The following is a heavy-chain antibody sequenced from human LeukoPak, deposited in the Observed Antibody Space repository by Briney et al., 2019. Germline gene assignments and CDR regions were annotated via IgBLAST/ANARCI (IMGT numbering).Heavy chain of an antibody. CDR1: GGSISSSSYY. CDR2: IYYSGST. V-gene: IGHV4-39*01. J-gene: IGHJ6*02. Sequence: SETLSLTCTVSGGSISSSSYYWGWIRQPPGKGLEWIGSIYYSGSTYYNPSLKSRVTISVDTSRNQFSLKLSSVTAADTAVYYCARHHANSSGWYLYYYYYGMDVWGQGTTVTDSS. D-gene: IGHD6-19*01. CDR3: ARHHANSSGWYLYYYYYGMDV.